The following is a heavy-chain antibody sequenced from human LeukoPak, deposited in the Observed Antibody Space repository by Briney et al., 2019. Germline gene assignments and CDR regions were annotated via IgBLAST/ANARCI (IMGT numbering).Heavy chain of an antibody. J-gene: IGHJ5*02. D-gene: IGHD5-12*01. CDR1: GFTFSSYS. CDR2: IYSGGST. Sequence: QPGGSLRLSCAASGFTFSSYSMNWVRQAPGKGLEWVSDIYSGGSTHYADSVKGRFTISRDNSKNTLYLQMNSLRAEDTAVYYCARGGGYDRDWFDPWGQGTLVTVSS. CDR3: ARGGGYDRDWFDP. V-gene: IGHV3-53*01.